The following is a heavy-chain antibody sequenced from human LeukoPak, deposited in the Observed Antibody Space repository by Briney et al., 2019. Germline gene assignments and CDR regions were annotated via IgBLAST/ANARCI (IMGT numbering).Heavy chain of an antibody. CDR1: GLTFRSDW. Sequence: GGSLRLSCSASGLTFRSDWMSWVRQAPGKGLEWVANIKQDGSEKNYVDSVKGRFTISRDNAKNSLYLQMNSLRAEDTAVYYCARGPRGYRYGGSYYYYGMDVWGQGTTVTVSS. CDR3: ARGPRGYRYGGSYYYYGMDV. CDR2: IKQDGSEK. V-gene: IGHV3-7*01. J-gene: IGHJ6*02. D-gene: IGHD5-18*01.